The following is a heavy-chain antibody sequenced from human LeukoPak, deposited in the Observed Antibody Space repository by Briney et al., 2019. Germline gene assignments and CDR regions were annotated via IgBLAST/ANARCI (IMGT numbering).Heavy chain of an antibody. CDR3: ARGGYNYAAAY. J-gene: IGHJ4*02. CDR2: LYYGGST. D-gene: IGHD5-24*01. V-gene: IGHV4-39*01. Sequence: KPSETPSLTCTVSGGSISGTTYYWGWIRQPPGKGLEWIGCLYYGGSTYYNPSLKSRVTISADTSKNQFSLKLTSVTAADTAVYYCARGGYNYAAAYWGQGTLVTVSS. CDR1: GGSISGTTYY.